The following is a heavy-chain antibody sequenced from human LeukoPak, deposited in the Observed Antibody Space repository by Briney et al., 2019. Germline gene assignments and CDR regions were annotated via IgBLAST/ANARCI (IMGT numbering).Heavy chain of an antibody. J-gene: IGHJ4*02. D-gene: IGHD3-22*01. V-gene: IGHV4-4*02. CDR2: MYLSGTT. Sequence: SGTLSLTCTVSGDSINSLDLWSWVRQPPGKGLEWIGEMYLSGTTHSNPSVKSRVTISIDKSKNQFFLNLSSVTAADTAVYYCAGLVGRYSSGLYYYYFDYWGQGTLVTVSP. CDR1: GDSINSLDL. CDR3: AGLVGRYSSGLYYYYFDY.